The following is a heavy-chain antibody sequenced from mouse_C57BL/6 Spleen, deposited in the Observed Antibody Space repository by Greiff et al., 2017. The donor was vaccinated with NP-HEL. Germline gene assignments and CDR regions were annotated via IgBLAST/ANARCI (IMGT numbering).Heavy chain of an antibody. V-gene: IGHV1-85*01. Sequence: VQLQQSGPELVKPGASVKLSCKASGYTFTSYDINWVKQRPGQGLEWIGWIYPRDGSNKYNEKFKGKATLTVDTSSSTAYIELHSLTSEDLSVYFRARVYGSSPYWYFDVWGTGTTVTVSS. CDR3: ARVYGSSPYWYFDV. D-gene: IGHD1-1*01. J-gene: IGHJ1*03. CDR2: IYPRDGSN. CDR1: GYTFTSYD.